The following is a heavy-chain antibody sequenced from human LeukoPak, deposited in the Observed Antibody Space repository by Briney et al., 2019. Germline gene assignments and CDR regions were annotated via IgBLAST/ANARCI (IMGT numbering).Heavy chain of an antibody. Sequence: PGGSLRPSCAASGFTFSSYEMNWVRQAPGKGLEWVSSISISSNYIYYPDSLKGRFTISRDNAKNSLYLQMNSLRAEDTAVYYCARDSELRGQGTLVTVSS. D-gene: IGHD1-26*01. CDR1: GFTFSSYE. V-gene: IGHV3-21*06. CDR2: ISISSNYI. J-gene: IGHJ4*02. CDR3: ARDSEL.